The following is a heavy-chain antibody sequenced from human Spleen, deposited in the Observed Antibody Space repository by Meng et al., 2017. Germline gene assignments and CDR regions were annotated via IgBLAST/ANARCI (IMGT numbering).Heavy chain of an antibody. CDR3: ARDLCSTTYCYSD. Sequence: GGSLRLSCAASGFTFTNHWMHWVRQAPGKGLEWVANIKQDGSEKYYVDSVKGRFTISRDNAKNSLYLQMNSLRAEDTAVYYCARDLCSTTYCYSDWGQGTLVTVSS. CDR2: IKQDGSEK. D-gene: IGHD2-2*02. CDR1: GFTFTNHW. V-gene: IGHV3-7*01. J-gene: IGHJ4*02.